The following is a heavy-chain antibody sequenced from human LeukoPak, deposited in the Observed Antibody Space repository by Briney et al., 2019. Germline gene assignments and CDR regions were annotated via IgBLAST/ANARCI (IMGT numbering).Heavy chain of an antibody. Sequence: GSLSLSCAASGFTLSSYWMSWVRPAPGKGLEWVANIKQDGSEINYVDSVKGRFTISRDNAKNSMLLQMNSLRAEDTAVYYCARADYGGNLFFDYWGQGALVTVSS. J-gene: IGHJ4*02. D-gene: IGHD4-23*01. CDR2: IKQDGSEI. CDR1: GFTLSSYW. CDR3: ARADYGGNLFFDY. V-gene: IGHV3-7*04.